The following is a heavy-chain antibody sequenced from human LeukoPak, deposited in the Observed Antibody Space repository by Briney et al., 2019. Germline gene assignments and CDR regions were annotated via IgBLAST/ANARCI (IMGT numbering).Heavy chain of an antibody. CDR1: GGSISSYY. J-gene: IGHJ5*02. CDR3: ARPPYSSGLGGNWFDP. CDR2: IYYSGST. Sequence: SETLSLTCTVSGGSISSYYWSWIRQPPGKGLEWIGYIYYSGSTNYNPSLKSRVTISVDTSKNQFSLKLSSVTAADTAVYYCARPPYSSGLGGNWFDPWGQGTLVTVSS. D-gene: IGHD6-19*01. V-gene: IGHV4-59*12.